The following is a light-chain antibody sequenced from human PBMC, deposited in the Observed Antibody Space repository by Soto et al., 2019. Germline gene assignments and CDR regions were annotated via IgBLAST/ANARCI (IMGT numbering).Light chain of an antibody. CDR1: QTINTW. J-gene: IGKJ2*01. CDR3: QQYNTFAT. V-gene: IGKV1-5*03. CDR2: KSS. Sequence: DIQMTQSPSTLSASVGDRVIITCRASQTINTWLAWYQQKPGKAPKLLIQKSSILESGVPSRFSGSGSGAEFALTISSLQPDDFATYYCQQYNTFATFGPGTKVDIK.